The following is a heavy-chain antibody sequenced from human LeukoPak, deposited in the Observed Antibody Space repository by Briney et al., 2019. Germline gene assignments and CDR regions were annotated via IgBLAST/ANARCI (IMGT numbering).Heavy chain of an antibody. J-gene: IGHJ6*02. CDR1: GYTFTSYD. Sequence: ASVKVSCKASGYTFTSYDINWVRQATGQGLEWMGWMNPNSGNTGYAQKFQGRVTMTRNTSISTAYMELSSLRSEDTAVYYCARLKPSSSWYVYGMDVWGQGTTVTVSS. V-gene: IGHV1-8*01. D-gene: IGHD6-13*01. CDR2: MNPNSGNT. CDR3: ARLKPSSSWYVYGMDV.